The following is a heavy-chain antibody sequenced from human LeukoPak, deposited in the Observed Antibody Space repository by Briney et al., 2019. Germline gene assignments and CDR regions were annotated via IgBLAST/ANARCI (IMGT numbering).Heavy chain of an antibody. CDR2: INPNSGGT. V-gene: IGHV1-2*04. D-gene: IGHD6-13*01. Sequence: ASVKVSCKASGYTFTGYYMHWVRQAPGQGLEWMGWINPNSGGTNYAQKFQGWVTMTRDTSISTAYMELSRLRSDGTAVYYCARDRSSSFDFDYWGQGTLVTVSS. CDR3: ARDRSSSFDFDY. CDR1: GYTFTGYY. J-gene: IGHJ4*02.